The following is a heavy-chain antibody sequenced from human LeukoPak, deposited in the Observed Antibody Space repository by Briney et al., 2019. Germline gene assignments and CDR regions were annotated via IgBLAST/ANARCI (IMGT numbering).Heavy chain of an antibody. J-gene: IGHJ3*02. V-gene: IGHV4-59*08. CDR1: GGSFSGYY. Sequence: SETLSLTCAVYGGSFSGYYWSWIRQPPGRGLEWIGYIYYSGSTNCNPSLKSRVTISVDTSKNQFSLKLRSVAAADTAVYYCARQSTMAGGDAFDIWGQGTMVTVSS. D-gene: IGHD3-10*01. CDR2: IYYSGST. CDR3: ARQSTMAGGDAFDI.